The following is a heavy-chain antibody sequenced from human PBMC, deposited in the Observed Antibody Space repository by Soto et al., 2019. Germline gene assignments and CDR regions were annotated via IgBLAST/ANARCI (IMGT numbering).Heavy chain of an antibody. Sequence: QVQLVQSGAEVKKPGASVKVSCKTSGYTFTNFGISWVRQAPGQGLEWMGWISAYNGNTNYAQKFQGSVTMTTDTSTSTAYMELRSLTSDYTAVYYCSRMGTAIDYWGQGTLVTVSS. J-gene: IGHJ4*02. V-gene: IGHV1-18*01. CDR2: ISAYNGNT. D-gene: IGHD2-21*02. CDR1: GYTFTNFG. CDR3: SRMGTAIDY.